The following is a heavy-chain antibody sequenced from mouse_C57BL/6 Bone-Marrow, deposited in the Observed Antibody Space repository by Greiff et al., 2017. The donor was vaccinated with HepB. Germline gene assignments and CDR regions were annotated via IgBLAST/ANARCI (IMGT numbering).Heavy chain of an antibody. CDR3: ARAWGGYAMDY. J-gene: IGHJ4*01. Sequence: EVHLVESEGGLVQPGSSMKLSCTASGFTFSDYYMAWVRQVPEKGLEWVANINYDGSSTYYLDSLKSRFIISSDNAKNILYLQMSSLKSEDTATYYCARAWGGYAMDYWGQGTSVTVSS. CDR1: GFTFSDYY. CDR2: INYDGSST. V-gene: IGHV5-16*01. D-gene: IGHD4-1*01.